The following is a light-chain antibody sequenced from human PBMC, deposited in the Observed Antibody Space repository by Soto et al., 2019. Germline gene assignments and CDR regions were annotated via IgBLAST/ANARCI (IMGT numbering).Light chain of an antibody. J-gene: IGLJ2*01. CDR1: SSNIGAGYD. CDR3: HPYYGSLSGAV. Sequence: QSVLTQPPSVSGAPGQRVTISCTGSSSNIGAGYDVHWYQQLPGTAPKLLIYGNSNRPSGVSDRFSGSKSGTSASLAITGVQHEDDADYYCHPYYGSLSGAVFGGGTKVTVL. CDR2: GNS. V-gene: IGLV1-40*01.